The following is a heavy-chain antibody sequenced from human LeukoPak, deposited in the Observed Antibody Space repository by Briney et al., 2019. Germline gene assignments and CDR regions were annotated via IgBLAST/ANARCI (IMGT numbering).Heavy chain of an antibody. CDR1: GYTFTGYY. V-gene: IGHV1-2*02. Sequence: GASVKVSCKASGYTFTGYYMHWVRQAPGQGLEWMGWINPNSGGTNYAQKFQGRVTMTRDTSISTAYMELSRLRSDDTAVYYCARDRYYDILTGYYKDDAFDIWGQGTMVTVSS. D-gene: IGHD3-9*01. CDR3: ARDRYYDILTGYYKDDAFDI. J-gene: IGHJ3*02. CDR2: INPNSGGT.